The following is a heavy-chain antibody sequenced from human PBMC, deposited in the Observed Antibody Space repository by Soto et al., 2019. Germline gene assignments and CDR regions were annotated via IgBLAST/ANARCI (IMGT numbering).Heavy chain of an antibody. D-gene: IGHD3-10*01. CDR3: ARDAMVRGVSYYYYGMDV. J-gene: IGHJ6*02. CDR1: GGSFSGYY. V-gene: IGHV4-34*01. Sequence: SETLSLTCAVYGGSFSGYYWSWIRQLPGKGLEWIGEINHSGSTNYNPSLKSRVTISVDTSKNQFSLKLSSVTAADTAVYYCARDAMVRGVSYYYYGMDVWGQGTTVTVSS. CDR2: INHSGST.